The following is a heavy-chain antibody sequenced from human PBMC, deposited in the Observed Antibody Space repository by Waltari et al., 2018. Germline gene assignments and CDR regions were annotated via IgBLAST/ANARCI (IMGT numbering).Heavy chain of an antibody. D-gene: IGHD1-26*01. Sequence: QVQLQESGPGLVKPSETLSPTSTVSGGSISSHYWSWIRQPPGKGLEWIGYIYYSGSTNYNPSLKSRVTISVDTSKNQFSLKLSSVTAADTAVYYCARDRWSYSPGFDYWGQGTLVTVSS. CDR3: ARDRWSYSPGFDY. V-gene: IGHV4-59*11. CDR1: GGSISSHY. J-gene: IGHJ4*02. CDR2: IYYSGST.